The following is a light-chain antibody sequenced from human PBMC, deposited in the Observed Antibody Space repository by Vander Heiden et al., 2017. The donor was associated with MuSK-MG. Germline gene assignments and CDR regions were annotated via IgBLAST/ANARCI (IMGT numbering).Light chain of an antibody. Sequence: QSVLTQPPSVSAAPGQKVTISCSGSSSNIGSNYVSWYQHLPEAAPKLLIYDNDKRPSGIPDRFSGSKSGTSATLGITGLQTGDEADYYCGTWNSNLRKVFGGGTKLTVL. V-gene: IGLV1-51*01. J-gene: IGLJ3*02. CDR1: SSNIGSNY. CDR3: GTWNSNLRKV. CDR2: DND.